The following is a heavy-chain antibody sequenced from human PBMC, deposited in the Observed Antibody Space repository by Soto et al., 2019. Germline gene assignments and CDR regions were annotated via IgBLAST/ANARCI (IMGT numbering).Heavy chain of an antibody. V-gene: IGHV1-69*02. CDR3: RSAPRSWARPDY. J-gene: IGHJ4*02. CDR1: GGTFSSYT. D-gene: IGHD6-13*01. CDR2: IIPILGIA. Sequence: QVQLVQSGAEVKKPGSSVKVSCKASGGTFSSYTISWVRQAPGQGLEWMGRIIPILGIANYAQKFQGRVTITADKSTCTAYMELTSLRSEDTAEYYGRSAPRSWARPDYWCQGTLVTDSS.